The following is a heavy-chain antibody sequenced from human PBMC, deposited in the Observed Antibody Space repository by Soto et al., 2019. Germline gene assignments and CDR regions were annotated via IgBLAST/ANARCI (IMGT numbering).Heavy chain of an antibody. D-gene: IGHD6-19*01. Sequence: GGSLRLSCAASGFTFSSYGMHWVRQAPGKGLGWVAVIWYDGSNKYYADSVKGRFTISRDNSKNTLYLQMNSLRAEDTAVYYCARTYSSGGYDAFDIWGQGTMVTVSS. V-gene: IGHV3-33*01. CDR1: GFTFSSYG. CDR2: IWYDGSNK. CDR3: ARTYSSGGYDAFDI. J-gene: IGHJ3*02.